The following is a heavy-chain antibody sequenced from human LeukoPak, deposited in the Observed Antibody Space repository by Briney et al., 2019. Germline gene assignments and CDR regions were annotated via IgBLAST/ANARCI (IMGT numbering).Heavy chain of an antibody. D-gene: IGHD5-18*01. CDR1: GYTFTSYD. Sequence: ASVKGSCKASGYTFTSYDINWVRQATGHGLEWMGWMNPNSGNTGYAQKFQGRVTITRNTSISTAYMELSSLRSEDTAVYYCARRGYSWGDFDYWGQGTLVTVSS. V-gene: IGHV1-8*03. CDR2: MNPNSGNT. J-gene: IGHJ4*02. CDR3: ARRGYSWGDFDY.